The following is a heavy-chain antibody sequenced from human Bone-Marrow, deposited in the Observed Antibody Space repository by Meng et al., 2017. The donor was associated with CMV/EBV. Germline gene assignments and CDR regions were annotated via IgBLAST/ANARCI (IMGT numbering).Heavy chain of an antibody. J-gene: IGHJ3*02. V-gene: IGHV1-8*01. Sequence: ASVKVSCKASGYTFTSYDINWVRQATGQGLEWMGWMNPNSGNTGYAQKFQGRVTMTRNTSISTAYMELSSLRSEDTAVYYCVRVIATVTTNDAFDIWGQGTMVTVSS. CDR3: VRVIATVTTNDAFDI. D-gene: IGHD4-17*01. CDR1: GYTFTSYD. CDR2: MNPNSGNT.